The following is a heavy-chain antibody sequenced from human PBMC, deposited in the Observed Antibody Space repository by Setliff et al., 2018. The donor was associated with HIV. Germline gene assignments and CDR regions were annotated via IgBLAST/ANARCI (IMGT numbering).Heavy chain of an antibody. CDR1: GESFSGYY. CDR2: IYYSGNT. J-gene: IGHJ1*01. D-gene: IGHD6-13*01. CDR3: ARVPTSSWYVTTQRTKEYFHH. V-gene: IGHV4-34*01. Sequence: SETLSLTCAVYGESFSGYYWGWIRQPPGKGLEWIGSIYYSGNTYYNPSLKSRVTISEDTSRNQFSLRLSSVTAADTAIYYCARVPTSSWYVTTQRTKEYFHHWGQGTLVTVSS.